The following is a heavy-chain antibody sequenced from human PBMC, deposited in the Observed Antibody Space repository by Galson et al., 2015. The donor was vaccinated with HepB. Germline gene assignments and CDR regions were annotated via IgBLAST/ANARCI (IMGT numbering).Heavy chain of an antibody. J-gene: IGHJ4*02. CDR2: IIPIFGTV. V-gene: IGHV1-69*13. D-gene: IGHD1-26*01. CDR3: ARAYSGSRGHLGY. Sequence: SVKVSCKASGGTFSSYAISWVRQAPGQGLEWMGGIIPIFGTVNYAQKFQGRVTITADESTSTAYMELSSLRSEDTAVYYCARAYSGSRGHLGYWGQGTLVTVSS. CDR1: GGTFSSYA.